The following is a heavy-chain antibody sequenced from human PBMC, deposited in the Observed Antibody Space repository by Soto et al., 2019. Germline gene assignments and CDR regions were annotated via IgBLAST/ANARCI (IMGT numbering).Heavy chain of an antibody. J-gene: IGHJ6*02. CDR2: ISSSSSTI. CDR1: GFTFSDYA. CDR3: ARDQPYGDNIYYYYYGMDV. Sequence: EVKLVESGGGLVQPGGSLRLSCVGSGFTFSDYAMNWVRQAPGKGLEWVSYISSSSSTIYQADSVKGRFTISRGNAKNSVYLQMNSLRDEDTAVYYCARDQPYGDNIYYYYYGMDVWGQGTTVTVSS. D-gene: IGHD4-17*01. V-gene: IGHV3-48*02.